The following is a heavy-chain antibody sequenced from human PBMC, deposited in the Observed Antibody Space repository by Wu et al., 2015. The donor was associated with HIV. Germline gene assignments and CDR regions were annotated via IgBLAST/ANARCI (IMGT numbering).Heavy chain of an antibody. D-gene: IGHD3-22*01. CDR2: IIPIFGTV. V-gene: IGHV1-69*13. J-gene: IGHJ4*02. CDR3: AREYYYDSIGYYYEDL. CDR1: GDSFSSYA. Sequence: QVHLVQSGAEVKKPGSSVKLSCKTSGDSFSSYAITWVRQAPGQGLEWMGRIIPIFGTVNYAQVFQDRVTITADELTTTVYMELSSLRSDDTAVYYCAREYYYDSIGYYYEDLWGQGTLVTVSS.